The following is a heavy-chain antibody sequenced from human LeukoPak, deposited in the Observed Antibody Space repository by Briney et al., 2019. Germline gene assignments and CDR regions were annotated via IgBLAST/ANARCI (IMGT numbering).Heavy chain of an antibody. J-gene: IGHJ5*02. CDR2: IYYSGST. Sequence: SETLSLTCTVSGGSISSYYWSWIRQPPGKGLEWIGYIYYSGSTNYNPSLKRRATKSVDTPKNHFSLKLISVTAAHTAVYYRGSTNYTPSLKSRVTISVDTSKDQFSMQLSSVTAADTAVYYCAREGAQYSGSYFSWFDPWGQGTLVTVSS. CDR3: GSTNYTPSLKSRVTISVDTSKDQFSMQLSSVTAADTAVYYCAREGAQYSGSYFSWFDP. D-gene: IGHD3-10*01. V-gene: IGHV4-59*01. CDR1: GGSISSYY.